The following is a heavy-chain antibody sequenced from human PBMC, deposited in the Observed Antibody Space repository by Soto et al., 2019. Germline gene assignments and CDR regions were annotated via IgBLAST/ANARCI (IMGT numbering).Heavy chain of an antibody. CDR1: GYSFTSYW. CDR2: IDPSDSYT. CDR3: ARHPYYDFWSGYSSWWYFDL. V-gene: IGHV5-10-1*01. Sequence: GESLKISCNGSGYSFTSYWISWVRQMPGKGLEWMGRIDPSDSYTNYSPSFQGHVTISADKSISTAYLQWSSLKASDTAMYYCARHPYYDFWSGYSSWWYFDLWGRGTLVTVSS. D-gene: IGHD3-3*01. J-gene: IGHJ2*01.